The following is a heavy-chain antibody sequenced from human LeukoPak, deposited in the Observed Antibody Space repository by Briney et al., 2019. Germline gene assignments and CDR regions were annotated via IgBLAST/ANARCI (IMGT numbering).Heavy chain of an antibody. CDR2: ISGSGGST. J-gene: IGHJ4*02. Sequence: GGSLRLSCAASGFTFSSYAMSWVRQAPGKGLEWVSGISGSGGSTYYADSVKGRFTISRDNSKNTLYLQMNSLRAEDTAVYYCAKGNGCSSTSCSPDFWGQGTLVTVSS. D-gene: IGHD2-2*01. CDR3: AKGNGCSSTSCSPDF. V-gene: IGHV3-23*01. CDR1: GFTFSSYA.